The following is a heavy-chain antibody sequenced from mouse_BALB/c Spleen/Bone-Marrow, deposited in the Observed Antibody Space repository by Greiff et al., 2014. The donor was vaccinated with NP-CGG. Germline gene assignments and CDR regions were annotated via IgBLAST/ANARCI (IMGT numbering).Heavy chain of an antibody. CDR2: IDPENGNT. D-gene: IGHD1-1*01. CDR1: GFNIKDYY. V-gene: IGHV14-1*02. Sequence: VQLQQSGAELVRPGALVKLSCKASGFNIKDYYMHWVKQRPERGLEWIGWIDPENGNTIYDPKFQGKASITADTSSNPAYLQLSSLTSEDTAVYYCASGYYGSSPYWYFDVWGAGTTVTVSS. J-gene: IGHJ1*01. CDR3: ASGYYGSSPYWYFDV.